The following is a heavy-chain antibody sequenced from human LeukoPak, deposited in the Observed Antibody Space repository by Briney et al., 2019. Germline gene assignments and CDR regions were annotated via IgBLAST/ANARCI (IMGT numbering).Heavy chain of an antibody. CDR1: GGTFSSYA. CDR2: IIPIFGTA. V-gene: IGHV1-69*05. Sequence: GASVKVSCKASGGTFSSYAISWVRQAPGQGLEWMGGIIPIFGTANYAQKFQGRVTITTDESTSTAYMELSSLRSEDTAVYYCASRDHGYNYVPNYYYYYMDVRGKGTTVTVSS. CDR3: ASRDHGYNYVPNYYYYYMDV. D-gene: IGHD5-24*01. J-gene: IGHJ6*03.